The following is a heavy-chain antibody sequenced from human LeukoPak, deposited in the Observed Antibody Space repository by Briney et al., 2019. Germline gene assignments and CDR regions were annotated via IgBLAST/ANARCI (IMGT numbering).Heavy chain of an antibody. CDR3: AKDVGKWESLHFFDY. J-gene: IGHJ4*02. D-gene: IGHD1-26*01. CDR1: VYTFDDYS. V-gene: IGHV3-9*01. CDR2: ISWNSGSI. Sequence: PGRSLRLSCAASVYTFDDYSMHWVRQAPGKGLEWISGISWNSGSIGYADSVKGRFTISRDDSRNTLYLQMNSLRGDDTAVYYCAKDVGKWESLHFFDYWGQGTLVTVSS.